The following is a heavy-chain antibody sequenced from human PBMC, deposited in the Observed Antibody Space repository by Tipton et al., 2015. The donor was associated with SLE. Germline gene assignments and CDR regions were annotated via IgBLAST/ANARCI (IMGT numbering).Heavy chain of an antibody. CDR3: ARNTYCTDGVCYMFDP. Sequence: TLSLTCTVSGGSISSSSYYWGWIRQPPGKGLEWIGSIYYSGSTYFNPSLKSRVTISVDTSKNEFSLKLTSVTTADTAMYYCARNTYCTDGVCYMFDPWGQGALVAVSS. CDR2: IYYSGST. CDR1: GGSISSSSYY. D-gene: IGHD2-8*01. V-gene: IGHV4-39*01. J-gene: IGHJ5*02.